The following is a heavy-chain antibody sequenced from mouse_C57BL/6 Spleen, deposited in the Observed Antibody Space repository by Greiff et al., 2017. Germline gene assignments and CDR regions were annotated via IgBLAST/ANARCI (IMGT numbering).Heavy chain of an antibody. J-gene: IGHJ4*01. V-gene: IGHV14-1*01. CDR2: IDPEDGDT. D-gene: IGHD2-5*01. CDR3: PRGYSNYYAMDY. Sequence: VQLQQSGAELVRPGASVKLSCTASGFNIKDYYMHWVKQRPEQGLEWIGRIDPEDGDTEYAPKFQGKATMTADTSSNTAYLQLSSLTSEDTAVYYCPRGYSNYYAMDYGGQGTSVTVSS. CDR1: GFNIKDYY.